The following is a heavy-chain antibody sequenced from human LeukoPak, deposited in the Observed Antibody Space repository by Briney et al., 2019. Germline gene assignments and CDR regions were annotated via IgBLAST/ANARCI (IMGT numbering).Heavy chain of an antibody. J-gene: IGHJ4*02. CDR1: GYTFNTYG. CDR3: AREREGSGSSIVDY. Sequence: ASVKVSCKASGYTFNTYGITWVRQAPGQGLEWMGWISPYNGNTNYAQKFQGRVTLTTDTSTSTAYMELRSLRSDDTAVYYCAREREGSGSSIVDYWGQGTLVTVSS. V-gene: IGHV1-18*01. D-gene: IGHD1-26*01. CDR2: ISPYNGNT.